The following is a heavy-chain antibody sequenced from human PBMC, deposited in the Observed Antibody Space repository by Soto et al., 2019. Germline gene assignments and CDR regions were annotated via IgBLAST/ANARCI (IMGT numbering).Heavy chain of an antibody. Sequence: SETLSLTCTVSGASIVSNGYYWSWIRQHPGKGLEWIGNIYYSGNTNYNPSLTSRVSMSVDTSKNHFSLKLSSVTAADTAVYFCARSYGVSTKHFDYWGQGTLVTVSS. CDR3: ARSYGVSTKHFDY. V-gene: IGHV4-31*03. D-gene: IGHD4-17*01. CDR2: IYYSGNT. CDR1: GASIVSNGYY. J-gene: IGHJ4*02.